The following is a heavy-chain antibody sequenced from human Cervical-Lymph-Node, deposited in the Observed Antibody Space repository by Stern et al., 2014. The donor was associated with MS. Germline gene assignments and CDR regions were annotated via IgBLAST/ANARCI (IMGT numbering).Heavy chain of an antibody. J-gene: IGHJ4*02. CDR1: GGSISSGDYY. V-gene: IGHV4-30-4*01. CDR3: ARLGGSSLGRDYFDY. Sequence: QLQESGPGLVKPSPTLSLTCSASGGSISSGDYYWSWIRQPPGKGLELIGYFSDSGSTYYNPSLRSRVTISVDPSKNQFSLKLSSVTAADTAVYSCARLGGSSLGRDYFDYWGQGTLVTVSS. D-gene: IGHD6-13*01. CDR2: FSDSGST.